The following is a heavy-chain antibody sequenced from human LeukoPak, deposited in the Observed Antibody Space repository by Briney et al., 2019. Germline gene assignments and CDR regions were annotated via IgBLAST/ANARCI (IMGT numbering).Heavy chain of an antibody. Sequence: SETLSLTCAVYGGSFSAYYWSWIRQPPGKGLEWIGSIYYSGSTYYNPSLKSRVTISVDTSKNQFSLKLSSVTAADTAVYYCARDNYDSSGYYDYYYYYYMDVWGKGTTVTVSS. D-gene: IGHD3-22*01. J-gene: IGHJ6*03. CDR2: IYYSGST. CDR1: GGSFSAYY. V-gene: IGHV4-34*01. CDR3: ARDNYDSSGYYDYYYYYYMDV.